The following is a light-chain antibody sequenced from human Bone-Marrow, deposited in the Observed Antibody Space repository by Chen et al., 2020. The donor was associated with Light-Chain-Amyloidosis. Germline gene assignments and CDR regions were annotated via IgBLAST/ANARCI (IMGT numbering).Light chain of an antibody. CDR2: GAS. CDR3: QQYGSSPPT. V-gene: IGKV3-20*01. J-gene: IGKJ1*01. Sequence: IVLTQSPGPLSLSPGARATLSCRASQSVSSSYLASYQQKPGQAPRRLIDGASSRATGIPDRFSGSGSGTDFTLTISRLEPEDFAVYYCQQYGSSPPTFGQGTKVEIK. CDR1: QSVSSSY.